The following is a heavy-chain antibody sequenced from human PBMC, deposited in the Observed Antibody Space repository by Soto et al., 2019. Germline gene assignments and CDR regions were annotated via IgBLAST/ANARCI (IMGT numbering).Heavy chain of an antibody. J-gene: IGHJ3*02. D-gene: IGHD3-3*01. CDR2: IIPIFGTA. Sequence: RASVKVSCKASGGAFSSYAISWVRQAPGQGLEWMGGIIPIFGTANYAQKFQGRVTITADKSTSTAYMELSSLRSEDTAVYYCARWGGRVLRFSRAFDIWGQGTMVTVSS. CDR3: ARWGGRVLRFSRAFDI. V-gene: IGHV1-69*06. CDR1: GGAFSSYA.